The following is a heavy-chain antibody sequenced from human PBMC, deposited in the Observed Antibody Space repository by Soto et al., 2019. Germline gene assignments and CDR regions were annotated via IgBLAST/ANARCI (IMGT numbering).Heavy chain of an antibody. CDR2: IYYSGST. D-gene: IGHD2-15*01. Sequence: SETLSLTCTVSGGSISSYYWSWIRQPPGKGLEWIGYIYYSGSTNYNPSLKSRVTISVDTSKNQFSLKLSSVTAADTAVYYCARQRSGYCSGGSCRPFDYWGQGTLVTVSS. J-gene: IGHJ4*02. CDR1: GGSISSYY. V-gene: IGHV4-59*08. CDR3: ARQRSGYCSGGSCRPFDY.